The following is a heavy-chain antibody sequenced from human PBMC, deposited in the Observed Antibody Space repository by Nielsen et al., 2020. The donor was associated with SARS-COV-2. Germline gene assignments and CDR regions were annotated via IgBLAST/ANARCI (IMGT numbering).Heavy chain of an antibody. V-gene: IGHV1-8*01. D-gene: IGHD6-13*01. CDR2: MNPNSGNT. CDR1: VYTFTSYD. CDR3: ARYRAAAAGRTSRGGMDV. Sequence: ASVKVSCKASVYTFTSYDINWVRHATGQGLEWMGWMNPNSGNTGYAQKFQGRVTMTRNTSISTAYMELSSLRSEDTAVYYCARYRAAAAGRTSRGGMDVWGQGTTVTVSS. J-gene: IGHJ6*02.